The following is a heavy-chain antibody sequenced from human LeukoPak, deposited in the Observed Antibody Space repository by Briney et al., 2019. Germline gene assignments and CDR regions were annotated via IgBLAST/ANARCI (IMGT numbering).Heavy chain of an antibody. CDR2: INHSGST. V-gene: IGHV4-34*01. Sequence: SSETLSLTCTVSGGSFSGYYWSWIRQPPGKGLEWIGEINHSGSTNYNPSLKSRVTISVDTSKNQFSLKLSSVTAADTAVYYCAREGKRIAAAAPLALDYWGQGTLVTVSS. D-gene: IGHD6-13*01. CDR1: GGSFSGYY. J-gene: IGHJ4*02. CDR3: AREGKRIAAAAPLALDY.